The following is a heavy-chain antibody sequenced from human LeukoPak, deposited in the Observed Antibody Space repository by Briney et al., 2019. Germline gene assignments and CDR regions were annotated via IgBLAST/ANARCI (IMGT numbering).Heavy chain of an antibody. J-gene: IGHJ5*02. D-gene: IGHD2-15*01. CDR2: IYYSGST. V-gene: IGHV4-39*01. CDR1: GGSISSSSYY. CDR3: ARLHKALGWFDP. Sequence: PAETLSLTCTVSGGSISSSSYYWGWIRQPPGKGLEWIGSIYYSGSTYHNPSLKSRVTISVDTSKNQFSLKLSSVTAADTAVYYCARLHKALGWFDPWGQGTLVTVSS.